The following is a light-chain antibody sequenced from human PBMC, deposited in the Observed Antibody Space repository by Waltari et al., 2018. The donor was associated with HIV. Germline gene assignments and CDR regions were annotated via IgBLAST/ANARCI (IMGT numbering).Light chain of an antibody. V-gene: IGLV1-47*01. CDR2: RNN. Sequence: QSELTQPPSASGTSGQRVTISCSGSSSNIGSNYVYWYQQVPGKAPKLLIYRNNQRPSGVPDRFSGTSASLAISGLRSDDEADYYCAAWDGSLSVVLFGGGTKLTVL. CDR1: SSNIGSNY. J-gene: IGLJ3*02. CDR3: AAWDGSLSVVL.